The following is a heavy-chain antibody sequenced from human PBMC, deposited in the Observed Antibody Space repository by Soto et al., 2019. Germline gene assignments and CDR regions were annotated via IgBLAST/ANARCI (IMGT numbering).Heavy chain of an antibody. CDR3: ARGAPGWELPLTFDY. D-gene: IGHD1-26*01. V-gene: IGHV1-18*01. Sequence: ASVKVSCKASGYTFTSYGISWVRQAPGQGLEWMGWISAYNGNTNYAQKFQGRVTMTRDTSTSTVYMELSSLRSEDTAVYYCARGAPGWELPLTFDYWGQGTLVTVSS. J-gene: IGHJ4*02. CDR2: ISAYNGNT. CDR1: GYTFTSYG.